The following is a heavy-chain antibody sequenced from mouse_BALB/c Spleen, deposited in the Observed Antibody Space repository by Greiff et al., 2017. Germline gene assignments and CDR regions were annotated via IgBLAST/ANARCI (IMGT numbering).Heavy chain of an antibody. J-gene: IGHJ1*01. CDR3: ARYGYYYGSSDWYFDV. V-gene: IGHV5-17*02. Sequence: EVQLVESGGGLVQPGGSRKLSCAASGFTFSSFGMHWVRQAPEKGLEWVAYISSGSSTIYYADTVKGRFTISRDNPKNTLFLQMTSLRSEDTAMYYCARYGYYYGSSDWYFDVWGAGTTVTVSS. CDR2: ISSGSSTI. CDR1: GFTFSSFG. D-gene: IGHD1-1*01.